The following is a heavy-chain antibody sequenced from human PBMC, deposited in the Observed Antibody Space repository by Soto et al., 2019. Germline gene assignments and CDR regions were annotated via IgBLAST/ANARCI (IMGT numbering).Heavy chain of an antibody. D-gene: IGHD3-10*01. Sequence: QLQLQESGSGLVKPSQTLSLTCAVSGGSISSGGYSWSWIRQPPGKGLEWIGYIYHSGSTYYNPSLKSRVTISVDRSKNQFSLKLSSVTAADTAVYYCARVDLIWFGESLMNYGMDVWGQGTTVTVSS. CDR3: ARVDLIWFGESLMNYGMDV. CDR2: IYHSGST. V-gene: IGHV4-30-2*01. J-gene: IGHJ6*02. CDR1: GGSISSGGYS.